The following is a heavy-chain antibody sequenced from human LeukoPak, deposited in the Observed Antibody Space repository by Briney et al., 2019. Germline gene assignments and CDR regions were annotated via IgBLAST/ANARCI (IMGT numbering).Heavy chain of an antibody. D-gene: IGHD3-9*01. Sequence: GRSLRPSCAASALTFSSYAMHWVRHAPGKWLEWVAVISYDGRNKYYADSVKGRFTISRDNSKNTLYMQMNSVRAEDTAVNYCARNVYFGWLLGQFVGMDVWVQGTTVTVCS. J-gene: IGHJ6*01. V-gene: IGHV3-30*04. CDR2: ISYDGRNK. CDR1: ALTFSSYA. CDR3: ARNVYFGWLLGQFVGMDV.